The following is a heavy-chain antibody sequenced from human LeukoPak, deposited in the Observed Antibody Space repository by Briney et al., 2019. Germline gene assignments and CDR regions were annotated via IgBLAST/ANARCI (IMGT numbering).Heavy chain of an antibody. Sequence: PGGSLRLSCAASGFTFSSYWMSWVRQAPGKGLEWVANIKHDGSETYYVDSVKGRFTISRDNGKNSLYLQMNSLRAEDTAVYYCARHPSGNRLLWFGELSPQGPVFGMDVWGQGTTVTVSS. J-gene: IGHJ6*02. D-gene: IGHD3-10*01. CDR2: IKHDGSET. CDR3: ARHPSGNRLLWFGELSPQGPVFGMDV. V-gene: IGHV3-7*01. CDR1: GFTFSSYW.